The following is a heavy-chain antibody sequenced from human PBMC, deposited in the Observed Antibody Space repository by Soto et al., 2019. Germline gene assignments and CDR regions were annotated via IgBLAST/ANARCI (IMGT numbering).Heavy chain of an antibody. J-gene: IGHJ4*02. CDR1: GGSIINYY. CDR2: VFYTGST. D-gene: IGHD5-12*01. CDR3: ARVVPDGYSDY. Sequence: SETLSLTCTVSGGSIINYYWTWIRQPPGKGLEWIGYVFYTGSTNYNPSLKSRVTISVDKSKNQFSLNLSSVTAADTAVYFCARVVPDGYSDYWGQGTLVTVSS. V-gene: IGHV4-59*01.